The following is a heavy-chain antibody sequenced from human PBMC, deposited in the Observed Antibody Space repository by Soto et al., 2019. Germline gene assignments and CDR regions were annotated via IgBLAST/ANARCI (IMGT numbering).Heavy chain of an antibody. CDR3: ARRPLTSNGAD. D-gene: IGHD2-8*01. CDR2: IYSSGRT. CDR1: GVTVSSND. V-gene: IGHV3-53*01. Sequence: EVQLVESGGGLIQPGGSLRLSCAASGVTVSSNDMSWVRQAPGKGLEWVSLIYSSGRTHYADSVKGRFTISRDNSKNTVLLEMNSQRAEDTAVYYCARRPLTSNGADWGEGTRVSVSS. J-gene: IGHJ4*02.